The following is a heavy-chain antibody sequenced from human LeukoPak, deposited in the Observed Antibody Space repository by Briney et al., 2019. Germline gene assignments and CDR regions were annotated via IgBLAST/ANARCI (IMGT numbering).Heavy chain of an antibody. D-gene: IGHD3-22*01. V-gene: IGHV3-30*04. Sequence: GGSLRLSCAASGFTFSSYAMHWVRQAPGKGLEWVAVISYDGSNKYYADSVKGRFTISRDNSKNTLYLQMNSLRAEDTAVYYCARDCPWVVVISYYFDYWGQGTLVTVSS. CDR3: ARDCPWVVVISYYFDY. CDR2: ISYDGSNK. CDR1: GFTFSSYA. J-gene: IGHJ4*02.